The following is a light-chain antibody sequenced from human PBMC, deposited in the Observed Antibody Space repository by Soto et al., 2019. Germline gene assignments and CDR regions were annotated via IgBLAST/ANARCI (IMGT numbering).Light chain of an antibody. Sequence: DIALTQSPGTLSLSPGDRATLSCRASQSVNSGFLAWYQQRPGESPRLLIYSATIRATGIPYKFSGSGSGTDFTLTISRLEPEDFAVYYCQQYGSSVRTFGQGTKVEIK. V-gene: IGKV3-20*01. J-gene: IGKJ1*01. CDR2: SAT. CDR3: QQYGSSVRT. CDR1: QSVNSGF.